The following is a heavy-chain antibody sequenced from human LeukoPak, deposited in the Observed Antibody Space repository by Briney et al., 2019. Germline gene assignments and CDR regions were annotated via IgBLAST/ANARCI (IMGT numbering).Heavy chain of an antibody. CDR1: GFTFSSSA. D-gene: IGHD3-3*01. V-gene: IGHV3-7*03. CDR2: IKQDGSEK. Sequence: GGSLRLSCAASGFTFSSSAMSWVRQAPGKGLEWVANIKQDGSEKYYVDSVKGRFTISRDNAKNSLYLQMNSLRAEDTAFYYCARHDFWSGFKGGDYWGQGTLVTVSS. CDR3: ARHDFWSGFKGGDY. J-gene: IGHJ4*02.